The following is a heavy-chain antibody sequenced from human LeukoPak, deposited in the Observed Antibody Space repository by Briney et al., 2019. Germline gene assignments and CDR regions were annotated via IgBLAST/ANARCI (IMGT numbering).Heavy chain of an antibody. D-gene: IGHD3-3*01. Sequence: PSETLSLTCAVSGYSFSSGYYWGWIRPPPGEGLGWIGSIYHSGSTNYNPSLKGRVTISVVTSKNKFYLRLSSVTAADTAVYYCARRYYDFWSGYFTGAFDIWGQGTMVTVSS. CDR2: IYHSGST. CDR3: ARRYYDFWSGYFTGAFDI. J-gene: IGHJ3*02. V-gene: IGHV4-38-2*01. CDR1: GYSFSSGYY.